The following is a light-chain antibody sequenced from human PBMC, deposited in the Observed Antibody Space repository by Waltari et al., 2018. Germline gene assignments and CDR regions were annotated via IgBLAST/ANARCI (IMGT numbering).Light chain of an antibody. V-gene: IGKV1-9*01. CDR3: LQLYSYPLT. Sequence: IQLTQSPSSLSASVGDRVTITCRASQDISSHLAWYQQIPGKAPKLLIYAASTLQSGVPSRFGGSGSETDFTLTISSLQPEDFATFYCLQLYSYPLTFGGGTKVEIK. J-gene: IGKJ4*01. CDR2: AAS. CDR1: QDISSH.